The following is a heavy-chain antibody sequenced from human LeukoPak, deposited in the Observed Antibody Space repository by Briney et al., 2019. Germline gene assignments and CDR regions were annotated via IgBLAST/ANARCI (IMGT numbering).Heavy chain of an antibody. CDR3: AQDRNPDRADGYYFDY. V-gene: IGHV3-30*18. J-gene: IGHJ4*02. CDR1: AFTFRTYG. D-gene: IGHD5-24*01. Sequence: PGGSLRLSCAASAFTFRTYGMHWVRQAPGKGLEWVAVISFDANNKNYADSVKGRFTISRANSKNTLYLQMNSLNDEDTAVYYCAQDRNPDRADGYYFDYWGQGNLVTVSS. CDR2: ISFDANNK.